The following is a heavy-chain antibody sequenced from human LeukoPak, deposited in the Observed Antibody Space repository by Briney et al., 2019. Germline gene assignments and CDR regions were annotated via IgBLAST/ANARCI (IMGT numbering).Heavy chain of an antibody. V-gene: IGHV3-74*01. CDR3: ARSGYSNGYDY. Sequence: GGSLRLSCAASGFTFSGYWMHWVRQVPGTGLMGVSRISFDGSTTTYADSVKGRFTISRDNAKNTLYLQMNSLTAEDTAVYYCARSGYSNGYDYWGQGTLVTVSS. J-gene: IGHJ4*02. CDR2: ISFDGSTT. CDR1: GFTFSGYW. D-gene: IGHD6-19*01.